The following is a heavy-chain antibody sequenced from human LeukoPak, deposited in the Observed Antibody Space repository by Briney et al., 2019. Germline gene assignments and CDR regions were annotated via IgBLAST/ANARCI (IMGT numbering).Heavy chain of an antibody. CDR2: IYYSGST. D-gene: IGHD2-2*02. V-gene: IGHV4-39*01. J-gene: IGHJ4*02. CDR3: ARQNIVVVPAAIAHIVATVFDY. CDR1: GGSISSSSYY. Sequence: PSETLSLTCTVSGGSISSSSYYWGWIRQPPGKGLEWIGSIYYSGSTYYNPSLKSRVTISVDTSKNQFSLKLSSVTAADTAVYYCARQNIVVVPAAIAHIVATVFDYWGQGTLVTVSS.